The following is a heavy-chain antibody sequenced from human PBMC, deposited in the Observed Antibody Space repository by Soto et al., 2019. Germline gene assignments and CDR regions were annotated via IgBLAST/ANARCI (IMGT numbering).Heavy chain of an antibody. CDR2: ISGGGDAA. CDR3: ARKILGSTTRPNYWYFDL. CDR1: GFTFINYA. V-gene: IGHV3-23*01. J-gene: IGHJ2*01. D-gene: IGHD7-27*01. Sequence: EVQVLESGGGLVQPGGSLRLSCAGSGFTFINYAMNWVRQAPGKGLEWVSSISGGGDAAFFPDSVRGRLTISRDNSKNRVSLQMNSLGVDDTAVYYCARKILGSTTRPNYWYFDLWGRGTLVTVSS.